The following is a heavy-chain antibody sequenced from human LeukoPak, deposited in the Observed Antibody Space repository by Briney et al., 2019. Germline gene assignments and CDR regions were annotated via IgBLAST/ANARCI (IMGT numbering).Heavy chain of an antibody. CDR3: ARDAGLFKSNNWFDP. V-gene: IGHV3-21*01. D-gene: IGHD1-14*01. Sequence: PGGSLRLSCAASGFXFSSYSINWVRQAPGKGLEWVSSISSSSSYIYYADSVKGRFTISRVNAKNSLYLQMNSLRAEDTAVYYCARDAGLFKSNNWFDPWGQGTLVTVSS. CDR2: ISSSSSYI. J-gene: IGHJ5*02. CDR1: GFXFSSYS.